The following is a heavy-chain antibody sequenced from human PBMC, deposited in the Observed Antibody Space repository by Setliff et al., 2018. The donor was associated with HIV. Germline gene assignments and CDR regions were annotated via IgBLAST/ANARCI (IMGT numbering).Heavy chain of an antibody. J-gene: IGHJ4*02. D-gene: IGHD7-27*01. CDR2: IKQDGSES. CDR3: ARAGACFDF. CDR1: GFTFSYAW. Sequence: GGSLRLSCAASGFTFSYAWMNWVRQAPGKGLEWVANIKQDGSESYYVDSVKGRFTISRDNAKNLLYLQMNSLRAEDTAVYYCARAGACFDFWGQGTLVTVSS. V-gene: IGHV3-7*03.